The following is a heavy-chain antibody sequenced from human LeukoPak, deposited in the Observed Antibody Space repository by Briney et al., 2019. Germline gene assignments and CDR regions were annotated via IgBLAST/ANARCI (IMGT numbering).Heavy chain of an antibody. J-gene: IGHJ4*02. D-gene: IGHD3-22*01. Sequence: GGSLRLSCAASGFTFSSYAMSWVRQAPGKGLEWVSAISGSGGGTYYADSVKGRFTISRDNSKNTLYLQMDSLRAEDTAVYYCAKVFGDMIVVVIGYFDYWGQGTLVTVSS. CDR3: AKVFGDMIVVVIGYFDY. V-gene: IGHV3-23*01. CDR2: ISGSGGGT. CDR1: GFTFSSYA.